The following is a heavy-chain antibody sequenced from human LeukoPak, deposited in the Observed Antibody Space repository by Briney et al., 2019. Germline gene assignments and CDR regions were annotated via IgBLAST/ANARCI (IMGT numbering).Heavy chain of an antibody. V-gene: IGHV3-9*01. CDR1: GFTFDDYA. CDR2: ISWNSGSI. D-gene: IGHD3-10*01. Sequence: GGSLRLSFAASGFTFDDYAMHWVRQAPGKGLEWVSGISWNSGSIGYADSVKGRFTISRDNAKNSLYLQMNSLRAEDTALYYCAKGRGQPLWFGELLALPPPDYWGQGTLVTVSS. J-gene: IGHJ4*02. CDR3: AKGRGQPLWFGELLALPPPDY.